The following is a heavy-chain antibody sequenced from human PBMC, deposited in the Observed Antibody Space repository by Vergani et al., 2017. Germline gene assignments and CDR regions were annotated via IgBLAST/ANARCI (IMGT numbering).Heavy chain of an antibody. J-gene: IGHJ6*03. D-gene: IGHD1-14*01. CDR2: INHSGST. Sequence: QVQLQQWGAGLLKPSETLSLTCAVYGGSFSGYYWSWIRQPPGKGLEWIGEINHSGSTNYNPSLKSRVTISVDTSKNQFSLKLSSVTAADTAVYYCARVIPTDDYYYYYMDVWGKGTTVTVSS. CDR1: GGSFSGYY. V-gene: IGHV4-34*01. CDR3: ARVIPTDDYYYYYMDV.